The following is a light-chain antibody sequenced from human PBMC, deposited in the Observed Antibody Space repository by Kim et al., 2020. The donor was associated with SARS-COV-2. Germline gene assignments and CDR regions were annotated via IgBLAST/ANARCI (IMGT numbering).Light chain of an antibody. CDR1: KLGNKY. CDR3: QAWDSSTVV. Sequence: SYELTQPPSVSVSPGQTANITCSGDKLGNKYACWYQQKPDQSPVLVIFKDTKRPSGIPERFSGSNSGNTATLTISGTQAMDEADYYCQAWDSSTVVFGGGTKLTVL. J-gene: IGLJ2*01. V-gene: IGLV3-1*01. CDR2: KDT.